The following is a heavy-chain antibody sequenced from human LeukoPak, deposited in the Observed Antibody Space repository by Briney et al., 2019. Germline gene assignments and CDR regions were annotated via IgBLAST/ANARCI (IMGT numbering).Heavy chain of an antibody. CDR2: ISAYNGNT. V-gene: IGHV1-18*01. CDR1: GGTFSSYA. J-gene: IGHJ4*02. CDR3: ARDYCGGDCFPDY. Sequence: ASVKVSCKASGGTFSSYAISWVRQAPGQGLEWMGWISAYNGNTNYAQKLQGRVTMTRDTPISTAYMELSRLRSDDTAVYYCARDYCGGDCFPDYWGQGTLVTVSS. D-gene: IGHD2-21*02.